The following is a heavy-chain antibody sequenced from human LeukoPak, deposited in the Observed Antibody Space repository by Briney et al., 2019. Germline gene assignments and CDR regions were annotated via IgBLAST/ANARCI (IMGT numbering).Heavy chain of an antibody. CDR2: MWYDGSNK. Sequence: PGRSLRLSCAASGFTFSTYGMHWVRQAPGQGLEWVAVMWYDGSNKSYADSVKGRFTISRDNSKNTLYLQMNTLRAEDTAVYFCARDLRVHYYDSSGNYFDYWGQGTLVTVSS. V-gene: IGHV3-33*01. D-gene: IGHD3-22*01. CDR1: GFTFSTYG. CDR3: ARDLRVHYYDSSGNYFDY. J-gene: IGHJ4*02.